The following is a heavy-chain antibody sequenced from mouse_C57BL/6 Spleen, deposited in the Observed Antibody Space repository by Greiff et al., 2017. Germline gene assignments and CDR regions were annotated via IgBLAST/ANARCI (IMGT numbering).Heavy chain of an antibody. CDR1: GYSFTGYY. D-gene: IGHD2-5*01. Sequence: EVQLQESGPELVTPGASVKISCKASGYSFTGYYMHWVKQSHGNILDWIGYIYPYNGVSSYNQKFKGKDTLTVDKSYSTAYMELRSLTSEDSAVYYCARNSNYPWYFDVWGTGTTVTVSS. CDR3: ARNSNYPWYFDV. J-gene: IGHJ1*03. CDR2: IYPYNGVS. V-gene: IGHV1-31*01.